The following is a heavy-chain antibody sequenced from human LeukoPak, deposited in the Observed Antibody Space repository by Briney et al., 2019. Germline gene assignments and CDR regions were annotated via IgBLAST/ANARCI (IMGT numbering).Heavy chain of an antibody. J-gene: IGHJ4*02. CDR2: ISSSGSTI. CDR1: GFTFSSYE. V-gene: IGHV3-48*03. CDR3: ARHFGVVIIFDY. D-gene: IGHD3-3*01. Sequence: GGSLRLSCAASGFTFSSYEMNWVRQAPGKGLEWVSYISSSGSTIYYADSVKGRFTISRDNAKNSLYLQMNSLRAEDTAVYYCARHFGVVIIFDYWGQGTLVTVSS.